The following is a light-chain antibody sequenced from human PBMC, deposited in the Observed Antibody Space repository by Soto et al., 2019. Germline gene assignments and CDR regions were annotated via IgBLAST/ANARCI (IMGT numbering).Light chain of an antibody. CDR1: QSVSSN. V-gene: IGKV3-15*01. CDR3: QQYDNWPLL. CDR2: GAS. J-gene: IGKJ5*01. Sequence: EIVMTQSPATLSVSPGERATLSCRASQSVSSNLAWYQQKPGQAPSLLIYGASTRATGIPVRFSGSGSGTDFTLTISSLQSEDFAVYYCQQYDNWPLLFGQGTRLEIK.